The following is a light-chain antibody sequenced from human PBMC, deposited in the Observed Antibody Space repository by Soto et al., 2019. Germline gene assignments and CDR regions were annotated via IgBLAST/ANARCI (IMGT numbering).Light chain of an antibody. J-gene: IGKJ1*01. CDR3: QQYNNWPPWT. CDR1: QSIDSD. Sequence: ERVLTQSPATLSVSPGERATLSCRASQSIDSDLAWYQQKPGQAPRLLIYGASTRAAGIPARFSGSGSGTDFTLTISSLQPEDSAVYYCQQYNNWPPWTFGHGTKVEIK. CDR2: GAS. V-gene: IGKV3-15*01.